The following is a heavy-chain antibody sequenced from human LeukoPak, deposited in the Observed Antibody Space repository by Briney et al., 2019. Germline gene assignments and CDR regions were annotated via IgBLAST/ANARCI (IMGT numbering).Heavy chain of an antibody. J-gene: IGHJ4*02. CDR3: ARGNDAYVLRFLEWFYFDY. D-gene: IGHD3-3*01. V-gene: IGHV3-7*01. CDR2: IKQDGSEK. Sequence: GGSLRLSCAASGFTFSSYWMSWVRQAPGKGLEWVANIKQDGSEKYYVDSVKGRFTISRDNAKNSLYLQMNSLRAEDTAVYYCARGNDAYVLRFLEWFYFDYWGQGTLVTVSS. CDR1: GFTFSSYW.